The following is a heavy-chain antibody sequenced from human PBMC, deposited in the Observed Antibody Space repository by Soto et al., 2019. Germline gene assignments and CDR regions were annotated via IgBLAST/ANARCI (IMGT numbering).Heavy chain of an antibody. CDR1: GFSRINFL. CDR3: VRVYRYDQNDY. J-gene: IGHJ4*02. D-gene: IGHD3-16*02. Sequence: GRSMRLSCAASGFSRINFLVAWFRQTGKGLEWVANINSDGSGKYYVDSVEGRFTISRDNAKNSLYLEMNSLRVEDSAVYYCVRVYRYDQNDYWGQGAQVTVS. V-gene: IGHV3-7*02. CDR2: INSDGSGK.